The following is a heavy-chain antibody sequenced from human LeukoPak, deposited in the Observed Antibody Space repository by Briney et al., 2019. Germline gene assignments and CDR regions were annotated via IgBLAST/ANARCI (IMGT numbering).Heavy chain of an antibody. V-gene: IGHV4-39*01. D-gene: IGHD3-10*01. Sequence: PSETLSLTCTVSGGSISSSSYYWGWIRQPPGKGLEWIGSIYYSGSTYYNPSLKSRVTISVDTSKNQFSLKLSSVTAADTAVYYCAGPYGSGSYYNPWGQGTLVTVSS. CDR2: IYYSGST. CDR3: AGPYGSGSYYNP. J-gene: IGHJ5*02. CDR1: GGSISSSSYY.